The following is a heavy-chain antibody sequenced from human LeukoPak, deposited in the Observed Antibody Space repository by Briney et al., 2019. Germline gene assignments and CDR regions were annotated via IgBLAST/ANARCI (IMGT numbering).Heavy chain of an antibody. CDR1: GYTFIAYY. CDR3: ARDRGTVVTLEYFDY. V-gene: IGHV1-2*02. Sequence: ASVKVSCKASGYTFIAYYMHWVRQAPGQGLEWMGWIKPNSGDTNYAQKLQGRVTMTTDTSTSTAYMELRSLRSDDTAVYYCARDRGTVVTLEYFDYWGQGTLVTVSS. J-gene: IGHJ4*02. D-gene: IGHD4-23*01. CDR2: IKPNSGDT.